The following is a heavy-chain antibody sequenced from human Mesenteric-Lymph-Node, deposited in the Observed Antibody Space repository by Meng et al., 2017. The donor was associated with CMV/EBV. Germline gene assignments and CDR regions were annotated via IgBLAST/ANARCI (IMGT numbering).Heavy chain of an antibody. J-gene: IGHJ6*02. D-gene: IGHD3-3*01. Sequence: GGSLRLSCAASGFTFSSYWMYWVRQAPGQGLEWVSSISGRGTFIYYADSVKGRFTISRDSAEKSVYLQMSSVRVEDMAVYYCVRGGDFRYGMDVWGQGTTVTVSS. V-gene: IGHV3-21*01. CDR3: VRGGDFRYGMDV. CDR1: GFTFSSYW. CDR2: ISGRGTFI.